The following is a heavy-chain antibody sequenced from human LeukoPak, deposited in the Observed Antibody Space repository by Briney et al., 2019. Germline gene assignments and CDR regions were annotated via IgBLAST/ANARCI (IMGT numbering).Heavy chain of an antibody. J-gene: IGHJ5*02. CDR1: GGSINSYY. CDR2: IYSSGST. D-gene: IGHD5-12*01. Sequence: SETLSLTCTVSGGSINSYYWSWIRQTAGKGLEWIGRIYSSGSTNYNPSLTSRVTMSVDTSKNQFSLKLTSVTAADTAVYYCARVVSVATVHWFDPWGQGTLVTVSS. CDR3: ARVVSVATVHWFDP. V-gene: IGHV4-4*07.